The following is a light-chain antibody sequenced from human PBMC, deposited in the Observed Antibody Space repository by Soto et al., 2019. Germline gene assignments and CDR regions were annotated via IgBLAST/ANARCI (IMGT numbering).Light chain of an antibody. J-gene: IGKJ1*01. Sequence: EIVLTQSPGILALSPGERATVSCRASQRVSSSYLAWYQQKPGQAPRLLIYSASSRATGVPDRFSGSGSGTDFTLTISRLEPEDFAVYYCHQYGRSPWTFGQGTKVDIK. CDR2: SAS. CDR1: QRVSSSY. V-gene: IGKV3-20*01. CDR3: HQYGRSPWT.